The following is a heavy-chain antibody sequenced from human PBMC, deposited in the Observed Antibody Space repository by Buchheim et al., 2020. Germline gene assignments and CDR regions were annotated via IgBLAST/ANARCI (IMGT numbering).Heavy chain of an antibody. CDR3: ARDRHSPYYFDY. CDR1: GFTFSSYA. Sequence: QVQLVESGGGVVQPGRSLRLSCAASGFTFSSYAMHWVRQAPGQGLEWVAVISYDGSNKYYADSVKGRFTISRDNSKNTLYLQMNSLRAEDTAVYYCARDRHSPYYFDYWGQGTL. V-gene: IGHV3-30-3*01. J-gene: IGHJ4*02. CDR2: ISYDGSNK.